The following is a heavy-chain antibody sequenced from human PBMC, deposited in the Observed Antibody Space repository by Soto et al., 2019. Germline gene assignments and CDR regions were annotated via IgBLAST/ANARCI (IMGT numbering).Heavy chain of an antibody. CDR3: TTGPNWNDDPFDY. D-gene: IGHD1-1*01. V-gene: IGHV3-15*01. CDR1: GFTFSNAW. J-gene: IGHJ4*02. Sequence: LRLSCAASGFTFSNAWMSWVRQAPGKGLEWVGRIKSKTDGGTTDYAAPVKGRFTISRDDSKNTLYLQMNSLKTEDTAVYYCTTGPNWNDDPFDYWGQGTLVTVSS. CDR2: IKSKTDGGTT.